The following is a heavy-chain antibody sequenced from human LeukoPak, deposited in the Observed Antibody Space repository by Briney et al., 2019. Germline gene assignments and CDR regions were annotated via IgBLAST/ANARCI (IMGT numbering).Heavy chain of an antibody. CDR2: IYSGGNT. CDR1: GFTVSSNY. J-gene: IGHJ4*02. D-gene: IGHD3-22*01. V-gene: IGHV3-53*01. CDR3: ASGDYYDSSGYYSSPAALDY. Sequence: GGSLRLSCVASGFTVSSNYMSWVRQAPGKGLEWVSVIYSGGNTYYADSVKGRFTISRDNSKNTLYLQMNSLRAEDTAVYYRASGDYYDSSGYYSSPAALDYWGQGTLVTVSS.